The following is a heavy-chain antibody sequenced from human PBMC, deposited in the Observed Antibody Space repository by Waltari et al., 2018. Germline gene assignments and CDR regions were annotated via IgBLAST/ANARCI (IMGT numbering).Heavy chain of an antibody. V-gene: IGHV1-69*04. CDR2: IIPILGNA. CDR3: ARGDWNLAYFDY. CDR1: GGTFSSYA. Sequence: QVQLVQSGAEVKKPGSSVKVSCKASGGTFSSYAISWVRQAPGQGLEWMGRIIPILGNANYAQKFRGRVRITADKSTSTAYMELSSLRSEDTAVYYWARGDWNLAYFDYWGQGTLVTVSS. D-gene: IGHD1-7*01. J-gene: IGHJ4*02.